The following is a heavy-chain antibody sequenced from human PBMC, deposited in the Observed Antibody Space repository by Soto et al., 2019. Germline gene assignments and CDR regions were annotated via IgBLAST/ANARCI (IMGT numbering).Heavy chain of an antibody. V-gene: IGHV1-18*01. Sequence: GASVKVSCEASGYTFTSYGISCVRQAPGQGLEWMGWISAYNGNTNYAQKLQGRVTMTTDTSTSTAYMELRSLRSDDTAVYYCARDPRGHNYFDYWGQGTLVTVSS. D-gene: IGHD5-12*01. CDR3: ARDPRGHNYFDY. J-gene: IGHJ4*02. CDR1: GYTFTSYG. CDR2: ISAYNGNT.